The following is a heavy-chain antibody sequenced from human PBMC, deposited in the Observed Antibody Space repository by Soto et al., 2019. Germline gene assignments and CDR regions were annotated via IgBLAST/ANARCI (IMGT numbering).Heavy chain of an antibody. J-gene: IGHJ4*02. D-gene: IGHD6-19*01. Sequence: GGSLRLSCAASGFTFSSYAMHWVRQAPGKGLEWVAVISYDGSNKYYADSVKGRLTISRDNSKNTLYLQMNSLRAEDTAVYYCATDRGSGWYYFDYWGQGTLVTVSS. V-gene: IGHV3-30*14. CDR3: ATDRGSGWYYFDY. CDR2: ISYDGSNK. CDR1: GFTFSSYA.